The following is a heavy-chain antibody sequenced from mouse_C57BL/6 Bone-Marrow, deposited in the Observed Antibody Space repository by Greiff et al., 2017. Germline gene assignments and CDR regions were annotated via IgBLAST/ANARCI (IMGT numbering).Heavy chain of an antibody. CDR3: ARGQTAQALFDY. CDR1: GFTFSSYA. D-gene: IGHD3-2*02. CDR2: ISDGGSYT. J-gene: IGHJ2*01. V-gene: IGHV5-4*01. Sequence: EVQVVESGGGLVKPGGSLKLSCAASGFTFSSYAMSWVRQTPEKRLEWVATISDGGSYTYYPDNVKGRFTISRDNAKNNLYLQMSHLKSEDTAMYYCARGQTAQALFDYWGQGTTLTVSS.